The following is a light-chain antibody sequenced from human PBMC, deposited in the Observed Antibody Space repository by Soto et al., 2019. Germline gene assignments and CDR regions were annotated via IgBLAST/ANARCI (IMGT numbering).Light chain of an antibody. V-gene: IGKV3-15*01. CDR2: GAS. J-gene: IGKJ5*01. CDR3: QQYNNWPFS. Sequence: EIVMTQSPGTLSVSPGERATLSCRASQSVSSNLAWYQQKPGQAPRLLIFGASTRAIGIPARFSATGSETDFTLTISGLQSGDSAVYFCQQYNNWPFSFGQGTRLEIK. CDR1: QSVSSN.